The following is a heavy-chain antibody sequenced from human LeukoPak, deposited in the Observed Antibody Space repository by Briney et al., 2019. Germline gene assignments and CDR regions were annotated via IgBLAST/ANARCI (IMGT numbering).Heavy chain of an antibody. CDR1: GYTFTGYY. D-gene: IGHD3-10*01. J-gene: IGHJ5*02. V-gene: IGHV1-2*02. CDR3: AGFGVPTESFDP. Sequence: ASVKVSCKASGYTFTGYYMPWVRQAPGQGLEWMGWINPNSGGTNYAQKFQGRVTMTRDTSISTAYMELSRLRSDDTAVYYCAGFGVPTESFDPWGQGTLVTVSS. CDR2: INPNSGGT.